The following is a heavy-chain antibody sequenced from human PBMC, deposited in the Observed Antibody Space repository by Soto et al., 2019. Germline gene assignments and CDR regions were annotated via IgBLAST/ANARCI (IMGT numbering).Heavy chain of an antibody. CDR3: ASEVVVVTAVPQGYFQH. CDR1: GGTFSSYA. D-gene: IGHD2-21*02. J-gene: IGHJ1*01. Sequence: SVKVSCKASGGTFSSYAISWVRQAPGQGLEWMGGIIPIFGTANYAQKFQGRVTITADESTSTAYMELSSLRSEDTAVYYCASEVVVVTAVPQGYFQHWGQGTLVTVSS. CDR2: IIPIFGTA. V-gene: IGHV1-69*13.